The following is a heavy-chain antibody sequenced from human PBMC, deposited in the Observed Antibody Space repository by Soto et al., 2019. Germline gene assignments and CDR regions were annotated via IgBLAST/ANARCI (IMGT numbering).Heavy chain of an antibody. CDR3: ARAYDILTGYYLYYGMXV. J-gene: IGHJ6*02. CDR1: GGSISSFY. Sequence: PSETLSLTCTVSGGSISSFYWNWIRQPPGKGLEWIGYISYSGSTSYNPSLKSRVTISLDTSKKQFSLRLSSVTAADTAVYYCARAYDILTGYYLYYGMXVWGQGTTVTVSS. D-gene: IGHD3-9*01. V-gene: IGHV4-59*08. CDR2: ISYSGST.